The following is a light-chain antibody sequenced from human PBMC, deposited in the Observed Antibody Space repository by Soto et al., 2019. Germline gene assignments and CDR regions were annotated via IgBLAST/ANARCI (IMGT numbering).Light chain of an antibody. CDR1: SSDVGGYNY. V-gene: IGLV2-14*01. Sequence: QSALTQPASVSGSPGQSITISCTGTSSDVGGYNYVSWYQQHPGKAPKLMIYEVSNRPSGVYNRFSGSKPGNTASLTISGLQAEDEADYYCSSYTSSSTVVFGGGTQLTVL. J-gene: IGLJ2*01. CDR3: SSYTSSSTVV. CDR2: EVS.